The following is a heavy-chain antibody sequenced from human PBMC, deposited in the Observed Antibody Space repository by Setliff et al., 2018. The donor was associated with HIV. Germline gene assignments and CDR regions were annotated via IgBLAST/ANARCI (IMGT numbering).Heavy chain of an antibody. Sequence: GGSLRLSCAASGFTFSSYAMHWVRQAPGKGLEWVAVISYDGSNKYYADSVKGRFTISRDNAKNSLYLQMNSLRAEDTAVYYCASDGDYSDGMDVWGQGTTVTVSS. D-gene: IGHD4-17*01. J-gene: IGHJ6*02. CDR2: ISYDGSNK. CDR3: ASDGDYSDGMDV. CDR1: GFTFSSYA. V-gene: IGHV3-30*07.